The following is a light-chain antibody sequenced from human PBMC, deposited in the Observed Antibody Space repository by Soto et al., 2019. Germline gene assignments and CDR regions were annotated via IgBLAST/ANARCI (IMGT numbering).Light chain of an antibody. V-gene: IGLV3-1*01. CDR1: KLGDKY. CDR3: QAWDSSNVV. CDR2: QDS. Sequence: SYELTQPPSVSVSPGQTASITCSGGKLGDKYACWYQQKPGQSPVLVIYQDSKRPSGIPERFSGSNSGNTATLTISGTQAIEEADYYCQAWDSSNVVFGGGTQLTVL. J-gene: IGLJ2*01.